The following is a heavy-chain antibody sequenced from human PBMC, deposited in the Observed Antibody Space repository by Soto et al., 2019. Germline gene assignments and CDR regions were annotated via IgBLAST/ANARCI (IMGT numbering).Heavy chain of an antibody. CDR3: ATYCSGGSCIIQH. CDR1: GFTFSSYS. D-gene: IGHD2-15*01. V-gene: IGHV3-21*01. CDR2: ISSSSSYI. Sequence: GGSLRLSCAASGFTFSSYSMNWVRQAPGKGLEWVSSISSSSSYIYYADSVKGRFTISRDNAKNSLYLQMNSLRAEDTAVYYCATYCSGGSCIIQHWGQGTLVTVSS. J-gene: IGHJ1*01.